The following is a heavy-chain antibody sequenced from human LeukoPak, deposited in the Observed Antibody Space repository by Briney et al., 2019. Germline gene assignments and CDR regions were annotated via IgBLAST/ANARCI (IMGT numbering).Heavy chain of an antibody. CDR1: GGTFSSYA. CDR2: IIPIFGTA. J-gene: IGHJ3*02. CDR3: AREMAHGVAFDI. V-gene: IGHV1-69*01. D-gene: IGHD5-24*01. Sequence: ASVKVSCKASGGTFSSYAISWVRQAPGQGLEWMGGIIPIFGTANYAQKFHGRVTITADESTSTAYMELSSLRSEDTAVYYCAREMAHGVAFDIWGQGTMVTVSS.